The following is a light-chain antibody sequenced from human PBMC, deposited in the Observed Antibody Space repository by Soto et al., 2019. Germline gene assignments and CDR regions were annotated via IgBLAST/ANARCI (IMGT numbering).Light chain of an antibody. CDR3: QQYSGPGMYT. CDR2: SAS. J-gene: IGKJ2*01. Sequence: EIVLMQSPGTLSLSPGEGATLSCRASQSVSSTYLAWYQHKPGQAPRLLIYSASRRASGIPNRFSGSGSGTDFTLTINRLEPEDFAEYYCQQYSGPGMYTFGQGTKLEIK. V-gene: IGKV3-20*01. CDR1: QSVSSTY.